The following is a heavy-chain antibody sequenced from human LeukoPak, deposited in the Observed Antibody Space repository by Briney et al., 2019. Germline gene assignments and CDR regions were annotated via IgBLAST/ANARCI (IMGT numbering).Heavy chain of an antibody. CDR1: GFTFGKYW. J-gene: IGHJ4*02. D-gene: IGHD3-3*01. Sequence: GRSLRLSCVASGFTFGKYWMSWVRQAPGKGLEWVANIELDGSEKNYVDSVKGRFTISRDNTKNSLYLQMNSLRVEDTAVFYCARDQYDTWSRRGNFDSWGQGTLVIVSS. CDR3: ARDQYDTWSRRGNFDS. CDR2: IELDGSEK. V-gene: IGHV3-7*03.